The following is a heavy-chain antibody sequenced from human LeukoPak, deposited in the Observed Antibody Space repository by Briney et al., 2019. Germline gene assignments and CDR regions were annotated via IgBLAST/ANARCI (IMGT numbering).Heavy chain of an antibody. J-gene: IGHJ4*02. CDR2: ISYSGST. D-gene: IGHD4-17*01. V-gene: IGHV4-59*01. CDR1: GGSISSYY. CDR3: ASFGYGAPFDY. Sequence: SETLSLTCTVSGGSISSYYWNWIRQPPRKGLEWIGYISYSGSTNYNPSLKSRVTISVDTSKNQFSLKLSSVTAADTAVYYCASFGYGAPFDYWGQGTLVTVSS.